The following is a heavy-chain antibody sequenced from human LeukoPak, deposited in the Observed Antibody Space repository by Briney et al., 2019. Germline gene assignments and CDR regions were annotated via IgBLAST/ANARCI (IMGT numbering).Heavy chain of an antibody. CDR2: IKSDGSDT. V-gene: IGHV3-74*01. J-gene: IGHJ4*02. Sequence: QAGGSLRLSCAVSGFSVGRNYVTWVRQAPGKGLEWVSRIKSDGSDTSYADSVKGRFTISRDNAKNTLYLQMNSLRAEDTAVYYCARGFWTGVEYWGQGALVTVSS. D-gene: IGHD3/OR15-3a*01. CDR1: GFSVGRNY. CDR3: ARGFWTGVEY.